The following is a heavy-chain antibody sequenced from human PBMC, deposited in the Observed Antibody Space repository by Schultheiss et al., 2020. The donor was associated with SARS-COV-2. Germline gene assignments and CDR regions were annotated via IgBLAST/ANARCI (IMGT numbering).Heavy chain of an antibody. D-gene: IGHD6-13*01. Sequence: SETLSLTCAVYGGSFSGYYWSWIRQPPGKGLEWIGEINHSGSTNYNPSLKSRVTMSVDTSKNQFSLKLSSVTAADTAVYYCARHKQAYSSSWYRCWFDPWGQGTLVTVSS. CDR3: ARHKQAYSSSWYRCWFDP. CDR2: INHSGST. CDR1: GGSFSGYY. V-gene: IGHV4-34*01. J-gene: IGHJ5*02.